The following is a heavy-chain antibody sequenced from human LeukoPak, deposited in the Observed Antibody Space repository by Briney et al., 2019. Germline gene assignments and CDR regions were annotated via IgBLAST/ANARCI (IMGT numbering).Heavy chain of an antibody. CDR1: GFTFSRYG. CDR3: AKDGVGATSLDC. CDR2: IWHDGSYE. V-gene: IGHV3-33*06. D-gene: IGHD1-26*01. Sequence: PGGSLRLSCAASGFTFSRYGMHWVRQAPGKGLEWVAVIWHDGSYEYYADSVKGRFTISRDSSKNTLYLQMNSLRAEDTAVYYCAKDGVGATSLDCWGQGTLDIVSS. J-gene: IGHJ4*02.